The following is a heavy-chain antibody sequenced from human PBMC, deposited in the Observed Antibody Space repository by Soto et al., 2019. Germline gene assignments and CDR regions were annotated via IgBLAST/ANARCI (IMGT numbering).Heavy chain of an antibody. Sequence: PSETLSLTCAVYGGSFSGYYWNWIRQPPGKGLEWIGEINHSGSTNYNPSLKSRVTISVDTSKKQFSLKLSSVTAADTAVYYCALIVVVPCTRMDLWAQSTTVTVSS. CDR2: INHSGST. V-gene: IGHV4-34*01. CDR3: ALIVVVPCTRMDL. CDR1: GGSFSGYY. D-gene: IGHD2-2*01. J-gene: IGHJ6*02.